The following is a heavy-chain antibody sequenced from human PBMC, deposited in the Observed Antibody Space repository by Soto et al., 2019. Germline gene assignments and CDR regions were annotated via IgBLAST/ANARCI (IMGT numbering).Heavy chain of an antibody. Sequence: ASVTVSRTASGGTFSSYASSWVRQAHGQGLEWMGGIIPIFGTANYAQKFQGRVPITADESTSTAYMELSSLRSEDTAVYYCATIVGATHWGQGTLVTVSS. V-gene: IGHV1-69*13. D-gene: IGHD1-26*01. J-gene: IGHJ4*02. CDR2: IIPIFGTA. CDR1: GGTFSSYA. CDR3: ATIVGATH.